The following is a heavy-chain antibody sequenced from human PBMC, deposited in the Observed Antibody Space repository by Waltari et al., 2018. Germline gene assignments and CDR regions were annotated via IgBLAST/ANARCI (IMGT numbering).Heavy chain of an antibody. D-gene: IGHD6-19*01. CDR2: IYPGDSDT. Sequence: QVQLQQWGAGLLKPSETLSLTCAVYGGSFSGYYWSWIRQPPGKGLEWMGIIYPGDSDTRYSPSFQGQVTISADKSISTAYLQWSSLKASDTAMYYCARVPYSIAVAGYFDYWGQGTLVTVSS. V-gene: IGHV4-34*01. CDR3: ARVPYSIAVAGYFDY. CDR1: GGSFSGYY. J-gene: IGHJ4*02.